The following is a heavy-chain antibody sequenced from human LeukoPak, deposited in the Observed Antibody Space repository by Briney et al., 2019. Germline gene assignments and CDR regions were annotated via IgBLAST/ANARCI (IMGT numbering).Heavy chain of an antibody. J-gene: IGHJ6*04. V-gene: IGHV4-4*07. D-gene: IGHD3-16*02. CDR2: IYTSGST. CDR3: ARSPKGPRGSYRSPYYYGMDV. Sequence: SETLSLTCTVSGGSISSYYWSWIRQPAGKGLEWIGRIYTSGSTNYNPSLKSRVTISVDTSKNQFSLKLSSVTAADTAAYYCARSPKGPRGSYRSPYYYGMDVWGKGTTVTVSS. CDR1: GGSISSYY.